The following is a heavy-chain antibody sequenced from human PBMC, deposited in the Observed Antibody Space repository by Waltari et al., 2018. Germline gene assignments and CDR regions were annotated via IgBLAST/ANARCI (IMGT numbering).Heavy chain of an antibody. CDR2: INQRGST. D-gene: IGHD3-3*01. CDR3: ARGLQGTILGAASNGFDP. V-gene: IGHV4-34*01. CDR1: GGSFIGYY. Sequence: QVQLQQWGAGLLKPSATLSLTCAVYGGSFIGYYCRWLLHPPGKGLEWSGEINQRGSTNYNPSLKSRVTISVDTSKNQFSPKLSSVTAADTAVYYCARGLQGTILGAASNGFDPWGQGTLVTVSS. J-gene: IGHJ5*02.